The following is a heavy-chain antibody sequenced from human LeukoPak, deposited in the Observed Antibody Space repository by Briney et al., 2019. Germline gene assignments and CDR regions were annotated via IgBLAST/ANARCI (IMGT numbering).Heavy chain of an antibody. J-gene: IGHJ4*02. CDR3: TRFMVRGVMMNDY. D-gene: IGHD3-10*01. Sequence: QPGGSLRLSCTASGFTFGDYAMSWFRQAPGKGLEWVGFIRSKAYGGTTEYAASVKGRFTISRDDSKSIAYLQMNSLKTEDTAVYYCTRFMVRGVMMNDYWGQGTLVTVSS. CDR1: GFTFGDYA. CDR2: IRSKAYGGTT. V-gene: IGHV3-49*03.